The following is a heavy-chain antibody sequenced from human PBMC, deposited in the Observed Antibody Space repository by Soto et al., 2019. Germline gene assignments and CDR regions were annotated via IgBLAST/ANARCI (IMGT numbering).Heavy chain of an antibody. D-gene: IGHD2-2*01. CDR1: GFTFSIYA. CDR2: TGNRGGYT. Sequence: GGSLRLSCAASGFTFSIYAMSWVRQAPGKGLEWISGTGNRGGYTYYADSVKGRFTISRDNSRYTLDLQMDSLRAEDTAVYYCARELWSSTSPYYYSGMDLWGQGTTVTVS. V-gene: IGHV3-23*01. J-gene: IGHJ6*02. CDR3: ARELWSSTSPYYYSGMDL.